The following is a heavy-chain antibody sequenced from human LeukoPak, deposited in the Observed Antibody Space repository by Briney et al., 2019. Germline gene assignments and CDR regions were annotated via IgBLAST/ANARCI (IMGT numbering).Heavy chain of an antibody. CDR1: GGSISSYY. J-gene: IGHJ4*02. Sequence: PSETLSLTCAVPGGSISSYYWSWVRQPAGKGLEWVGRIYTSGRTNYNPSLKSRVTMSVDTSKKQFSLKLRSVTAADTAVYYCARDPQLGPFDYWGQGTLVTVSS. CDR3: ARDPQLGPFDY. V-gene: IGHV4-4*07. D-gene: IGHD6-6*01. CDR2: IYTSGRT.